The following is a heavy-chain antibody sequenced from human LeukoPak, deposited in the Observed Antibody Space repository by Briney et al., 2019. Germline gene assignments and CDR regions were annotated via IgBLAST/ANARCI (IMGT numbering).Heavy chain of an antibody. V-gene: IGHV3-66*01. J-gene: IGHJ4*02. D-gene: IGHD4-17*01. CDR1: GFTVSSNY. CDR2: IYSGRST. Sequence: GSLPLSCAASGFTVSSNYMTWVRQAPGKGLEWVSVIYSGRSTYYPDSVKGRFIISRDNSKNTLYLQMNSLRAEDTAVYYCARGGGDRVPFDYWGQGT. CDR3: ARGGGDRVPFDY.